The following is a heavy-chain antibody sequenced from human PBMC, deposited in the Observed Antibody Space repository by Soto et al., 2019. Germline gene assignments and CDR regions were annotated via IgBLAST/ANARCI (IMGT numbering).Heavy chain of an antibody. D-gene: IGHD3-9*01. J-gene: IGHJ6*02. CDR3: ASAILTGAFGYYYGMDV. V-gene: IGHV1-2*04. CDR2: INPNSGGT. CDR1: GYTFTGYY. Sequence: ASVKVSCKASGYTFTGYYMHWVRQAPGQGLEWMGWINPNSGGTNYAQKFQGWVTMTRDTSISTAYMELSRLRSDDTAVYYCASAILTGAFGYYYGMDVWGQGTTVTVSS.